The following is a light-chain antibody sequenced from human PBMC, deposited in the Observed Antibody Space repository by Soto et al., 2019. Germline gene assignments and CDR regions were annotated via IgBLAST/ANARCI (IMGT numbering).Light chain of an antibody. Sequence: SRRYLSASAVAASPGVGDTITCGASQGISSYLAWYQQKPGKAPKRLIYAASTLQSGVPSRFSGSGSGTDFTLTIISLQPEDDATYYGQRTYIAPITFGHVSRL. CDR3: QRTYIAPIT. V-gene: IGKV1-8*01. J-gene: IGKJ5*01. CDR1: QGISSY. CDR2: AAS.